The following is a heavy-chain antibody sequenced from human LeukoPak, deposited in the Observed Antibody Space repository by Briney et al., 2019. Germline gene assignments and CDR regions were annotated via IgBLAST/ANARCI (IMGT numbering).Heavy chain of an antibody. V-gene: IGHV4-59*08. CDR2: IYYSGST. Sequence: SETLSLTCAVYGGSFSGYYWSWIRQPPGKGLEWIGYIYYSGSTNYNPSLKSRVTISVDTSKNQFSLKLSSVTAADTAVYYCARQLSTAVAGFDPWGQGTLVTVSS. D-gene: IGHD6-19*01. CDR1: GGSFSGYY. CDR3: ARQLSTAVAGFDP. J-gene: IGHJ5*02.